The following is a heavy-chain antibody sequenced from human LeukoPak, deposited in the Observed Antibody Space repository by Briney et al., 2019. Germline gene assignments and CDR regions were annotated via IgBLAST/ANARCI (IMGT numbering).Heavy chain of an antibody. D-gene: IGHD6-13*01. CDR2: INPNSGGT. J-gene: IGHJ4*02. V-gene: IGHV1-2*02. CDR3: ARVFIAAAGTDY. CDR1: GYTFTGYY. Sequence: ASVTVSCKASGYTFTGYYMHWVRQAPGQGLEWMGWINPNSGGTNYAQKFQGRVTMTRDTSISTAYMELSRLRSDDTAVYYCARVFIAAAGTDYWGQGTLVTVSS.